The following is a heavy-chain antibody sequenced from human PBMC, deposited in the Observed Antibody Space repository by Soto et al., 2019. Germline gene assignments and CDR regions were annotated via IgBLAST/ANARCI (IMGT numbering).Heavy chain of an antibody. D-gene: IGHD5-18*01. CDR2: IRSKANSYAT. J-gene: IGHJ4*02. CDR1: GFTFSGAA. Sequence: EVPLVESGGGLVQPGGSLKLSCAASGFTFSGAAMHWVRQASGKGLEWVARIRSKANSYATAYVASVKGTFTISRDDSKNTAYLQMNSLTTEDTAVYYCTSQGYSYGFVYWGQGTLVTVSS. V-gene: IGHV3-73*02. CDR3: TSQGYSYGFVY.